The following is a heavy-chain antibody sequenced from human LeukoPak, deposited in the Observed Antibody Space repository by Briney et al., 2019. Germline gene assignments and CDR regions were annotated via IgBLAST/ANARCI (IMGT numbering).Heavy chain of an antibody. J-gene: IGHJ6*02. Sequence: ASVKVSCKVSGYTFTSYDINWVRQATGQGLEWMGWMSPKSGNTGYAQKFQGRVTMTSYTSISTAYMELCSLGSEDTAVYYCARGHANYDTLAGYSIYAMDVWGQGTTVTVSS. V-gene: IGHV1-8*01. CDR1: GYTFTSYD. CDR2: MSPKSGNT. D-gene: IGHD3-9*01. CDR3: ARGHANYDTLAGYSIYAMDV.